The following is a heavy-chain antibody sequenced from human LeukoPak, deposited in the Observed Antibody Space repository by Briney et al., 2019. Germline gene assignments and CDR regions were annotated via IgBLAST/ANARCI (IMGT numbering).Heavy chain of an antibody. CDR3: GVSVKLRVYYYYYMDV. J-gene: IGHJ6*03. V-gene: IGHV1-69*05. CDR2: IIPIFGTA. CDR1: GGTFSSYA. D-gene: IGHD3-16*01. Sequence: ASVKVSCKAPGGTFSSYAISWVRQAPGQGLEWIGGIIPIFGTANYAQKFQGRVTITTDESTSTAYMELSSLRSEDTAVYYCGVSVKLRVYYYYYMDVWGKGTTVTVSS.